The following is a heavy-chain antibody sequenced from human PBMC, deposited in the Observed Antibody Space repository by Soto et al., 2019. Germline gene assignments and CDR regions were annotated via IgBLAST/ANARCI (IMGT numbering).Heavy chain of an antibody. CDR2: ISGSGGST. V-gene: IGHV3-23*01. J-gene: IGHJ3*02. CDR3: AKRTHYYGSGSYTSGAFDI. D-gene: IGHD3-10*01. Sequence: EVQLLESGRGLVQPGGSLRLSCAASGFTFSSYAMSWVRQAPGKGLEWVSAISGSGGSTYYADSVKGRFTISRDNSKNTLYLQMNSLRAEDTAVYYCAKRTHYYGSGSYTSGAFDIWGQGTMVTVSS. CDR1: GFTFSSYA.